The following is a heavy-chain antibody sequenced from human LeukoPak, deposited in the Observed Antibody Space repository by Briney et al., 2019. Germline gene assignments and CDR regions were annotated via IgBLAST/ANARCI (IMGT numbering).Heavy chain of an antibody. CDR1: GYSFTSYW. CDR2: IYPGDSDT. D-gene: IGHD6-13*01. CDR3: ARHVLAAAQGPYYYYGMDV. V-gene: IGHV5-51*01. Sequence: GESLKISCKGSGYSFTSYWIGWVRQMPGKGLEWMGIIYPGDSDTRYSPSFQGQVTISADKSISTAYLQWSSLKASDTAMYYCARHVLAAAQGPYYYYGMDVWGQGTTVTVSS. J-gene: IGHJ6*02.